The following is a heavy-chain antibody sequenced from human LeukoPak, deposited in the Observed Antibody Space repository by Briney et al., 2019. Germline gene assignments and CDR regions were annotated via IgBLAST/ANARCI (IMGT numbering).Heavy chain of an antibody. CDR2: ISSTGGST. CDR3: ARVSDGSYYYY. V-gene: IGHV3-64*01. J-gene: IGHJ4*02. CDR1: GFTFSNYA. D-gene: IGHD1-26*01. Sequence: GGSLRLSCAASGFTFSNYAMHWVSQRPGKGLEYVSGISSTGGSTHYANSVKGRFTISRDNSKNTLYFQMGSLRAEDMAVYYCARVSDGSYYYYWGQGTLVTVSS.